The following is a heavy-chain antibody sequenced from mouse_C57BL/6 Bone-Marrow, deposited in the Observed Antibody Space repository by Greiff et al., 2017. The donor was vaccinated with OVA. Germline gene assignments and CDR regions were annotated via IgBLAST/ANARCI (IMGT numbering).Heavy chain of an antibody. J-gene: IGHJ4*01. CDR3: ARLVADAMDY. V-gene: IGHV1-64*01. CDR2: IHPNSGST. Sequence: QVQLQQPGAELVKPGASVKLSCKASGYTFTSYWMHWVKQRTGQGLEWIGMIHPNSGSTNYNEKFKSKATLTVDKSSSTAYMQLSSLTSEDSAVYYCARLVADAMDYWGQGTSVTVSS. D-gene: IGHD1-1*01. CDR1: GYTFTSYW.